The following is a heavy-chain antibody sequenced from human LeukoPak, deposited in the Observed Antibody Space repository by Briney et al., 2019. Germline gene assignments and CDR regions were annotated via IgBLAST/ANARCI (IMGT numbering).Heavy chain of an antibody. CDR2: IYYSGST. Sequence: SETLSLTCTVSGGSVISGSYYWSWIRQPPGKGLEWIGYIYYSGSTNYNPSLKSRVTISLDTSKNQFSLKLSSVTAADTAVYYYARTSSSSWSYGIDVWGQGTTVTVSS. V-gene: IGHV4-61*01. CDR1: GGSVISGSYY. D-gene: IGHD6-13*01. J-gene: IGHJ6*02. CDR3: ARTSSSSWSYGIDV.